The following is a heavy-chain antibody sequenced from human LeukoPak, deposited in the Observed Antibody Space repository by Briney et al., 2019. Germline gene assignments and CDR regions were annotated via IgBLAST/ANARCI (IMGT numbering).Heavy chain of an antibody. CDR3: ARDAWTTLRAFDI. Sequence: PSETLSLTCTVSGGSISSGGYYWSWIRQHSGKGLEWIGYIYYSGSTYYNPSLKSRVTISVDTSKNQFSLKLSSVTAADTAVYYCARDAWTTLRAFDIWGQGTMVTVSS. V-gene: IGHV4-31*03. J-gene: IGHJ3*02. CDR1: GGSISSGGYY. CDR2: IYYSGST. D-gene: IGHD4-17*01.